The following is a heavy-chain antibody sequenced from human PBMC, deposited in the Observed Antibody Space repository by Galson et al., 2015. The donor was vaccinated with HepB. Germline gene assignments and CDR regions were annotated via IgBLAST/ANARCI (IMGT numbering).Heavy chain of an antibody. Sequence: PALVKPTQTLTLTCTFSGFSLSTSGVGVGWIRQPPGKALEWLESIYWNGNMRFNPSLKTRLTITKDTSKSQVVLTMTNMDPVDTATYYCARRMWWSLDYWGQGTLVTVSS. CDR2: IYWNGNM. D-gene: IGHD2-21*01. J-gene: IGHJ4*02. CDR1: GFSLSTSGVG. V-gene: IGHV2-5*01. CDR3: ARRMWWSLDY.